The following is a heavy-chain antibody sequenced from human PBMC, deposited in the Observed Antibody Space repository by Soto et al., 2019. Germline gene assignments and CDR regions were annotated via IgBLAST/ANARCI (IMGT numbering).Heavy chain of an antibody. CDR2: VLPFLDIT. J-gene: IGHJ4*02. D-gene: IGHD6-13*01. Sequence: QVQLVQSGSEVKKPGSSLRVSYKTSGGTFSIYTISWVRQAPGQGLEWMGRVLPFLDITSYSQRFQGRVTITADRSTTTAYMELSSLRSEDTAVYYCARDRDNSNWPNFDSWGQGTLVTVSS. V-gene: IGHV1-69*02. CDR1: GGTFSIYT. CDR3: ARDRDNSNWPNFDS.